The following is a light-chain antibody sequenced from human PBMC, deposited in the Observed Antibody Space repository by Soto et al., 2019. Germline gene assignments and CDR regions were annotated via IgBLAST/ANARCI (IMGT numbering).Light chain of an antibody. CDR1: QSVSSY. J-gene: IGKJ2*01. Sequence: IVLTQSPATLSLSPGERATLSCRASQSVSSYLAWYQQKPGQPPRLLIYGASNRATGIPARFSGSGSGTDFPLTISPLEPVDFAVYSCQQRDTSRTSGQGTKLEL. V-gene: IGKV3-11*01. CDR3: QQRDTSRT. CDR2: GAS.